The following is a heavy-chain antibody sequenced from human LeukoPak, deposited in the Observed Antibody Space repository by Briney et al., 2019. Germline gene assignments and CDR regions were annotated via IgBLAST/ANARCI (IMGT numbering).Heavy chain of an antibody. D-gene: IGHD3-22*01. J-gene: IGHJ4*02. CDR3: ARRVYDSSGYYAARYFDY. V-gene: IGHV3-48*01. Sequence: GGSLRLSCAASGFTFSSYSMNRVRQAPGKGLEWVSYISSSSSTIYYADSVKGRFTISRDNAKNSLYLQMNSLRAEDTAVYYCARRVYDSSGYYAARYFDYWGQGTLVTVSS. CDR1: GFTFSSYS. CDR2: ISSSSSTI.